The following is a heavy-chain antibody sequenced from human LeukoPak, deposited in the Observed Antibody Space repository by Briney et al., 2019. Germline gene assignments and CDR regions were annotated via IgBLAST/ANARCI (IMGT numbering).Heavy chain of an antibody. Sequence: ASVKVSCKASGYTFTSYDITWVRQATGQGLEWMRWMNPNSGNTGYAQKFQGRVTMTRNTSISTAYMELSSLRSEDTAVYYCARGRLELLKRWFDPWGQGTLVTVSS. V-gene: IGHV1-8*01. D-gene: IGHD1-7*01. CDR1: GYTFTSYD. J-gene: IGHJ5*02. CDR3: ARGRLELLKRWFDP. CDR2: MNPNSGNT.